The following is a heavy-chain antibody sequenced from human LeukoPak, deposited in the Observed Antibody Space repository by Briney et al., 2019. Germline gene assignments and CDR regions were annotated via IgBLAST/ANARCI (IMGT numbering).Heavy chain of an antibody. Sequence: GASVKIACKSFGFTFTNYLLHWVRQAPGQGLEWVGRIAPSVDTTNYAQKFRGRVTMTRDTSTSTVYMELSSLRSDDAAIYYCVREESGGYFDYWGQGTLVTVSS. CDR1: GFTFTNYL. CDR3: VREESGGYFDY. CDR2: IAPSVDTT. J-gene: IGHJ4*02. V-gene: IGHV1-46*01. D-gene: IGHD2-8*02.